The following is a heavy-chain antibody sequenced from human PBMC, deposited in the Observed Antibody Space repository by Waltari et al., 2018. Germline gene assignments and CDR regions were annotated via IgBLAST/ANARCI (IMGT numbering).Heavy chain of an antibody. CDR1: GLPFPRYA. J-gene: IGHJ4*02. D-gene: IGHD4-17*01. CDR3: ATLAVTTSYGAY. Sequence: EVQLLESGGGLVQPGGSLRLSCADSGLPFPRYAMSWVRQAPGKGLEWVAAISDSGVSTYYADSVKGRFTISRDNSKSTLYLQMNSLRAEDTAVYYCATLAVTTSYGAYWGQGTLVTVSS. V-gene: IGHV3-23*01. CDR2: ISDSGVST.